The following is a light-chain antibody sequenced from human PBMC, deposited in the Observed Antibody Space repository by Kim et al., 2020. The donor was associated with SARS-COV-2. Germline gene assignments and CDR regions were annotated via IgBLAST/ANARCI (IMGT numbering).Light chain of an antibody. J-gene: IGKJ2*01. CDR1: QGINNY. CDR3: QQFQNYPFT. V-gene: IGKV1-9*01. CDR2: DTS. Sequence: SASVGDRVTITCRASQGINNYLAWYQQKPGNAPKLLIYDTSTLESGVPSRFSGSGSGTEFTLTIGSLQPEDFATYYCQQFQNYPFTFGQGTKLEI.